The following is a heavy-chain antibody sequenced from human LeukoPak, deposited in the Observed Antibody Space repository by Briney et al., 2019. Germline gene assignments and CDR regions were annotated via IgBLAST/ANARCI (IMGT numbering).Heavy chain of an antibody. Sequence: GGSLRLSCAASGFTFSSYWMSWVRQAPGKGLEWVANIKQDGSEKYYVDSVKGRFTISRDNAKNSLYLQMNSLRAEDTAVYYCAKDRLSTIQDAFDIWGQGTMVTVSS. D-gene: IGHD2/OR15-2a*01. CDR2: IKQDGSEK. CDR3: AKDRLSTIQDAFDI. J-gene: IGHJ3*02. V-gene: IGHV3-7*01. CDR1: GFTFSSYW.